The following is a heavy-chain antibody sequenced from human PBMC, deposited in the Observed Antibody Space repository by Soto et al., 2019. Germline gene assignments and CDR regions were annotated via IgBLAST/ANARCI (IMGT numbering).Heavy chain of an antibody. CDR3: ATLVPAPIKLFPRLGWFDP. Sequence: SVKVSCKASGGTFSSETITWVRQAPGQGLEWMGGIIPITDTANYAQNFQGRVTITADESTSTVYMELSSLRSEDTAVYYCATLVPAPIKLFPRLGWFDPWGQGTLVTVSS. D-gene: IGHD2-2*02. V-gene: IGHV1-69*13. CDR1: GGTFSSET. J-gene: IGHJ5*02. CDR2: IIPITDTA.